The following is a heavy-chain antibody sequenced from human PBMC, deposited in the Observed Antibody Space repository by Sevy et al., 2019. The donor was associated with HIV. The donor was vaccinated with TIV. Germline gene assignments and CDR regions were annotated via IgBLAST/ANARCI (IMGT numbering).Heavy chain of an antibody. CDR2: ISSSGSTI. J-gene: IGHJ6*02. CDR1: GFTFSDYY. D-gene: IGHD3-22*01. CDR3: ARGGITMIVANVRHYYGMDV. Sequence: GGSLRLSCAASGFTFSDYYMSWIRQAPGKGLEWVSYISSSGSTIYYADSVKGRFTISRDNAKNSLYLQMNSLRAEDTAVYYCARGGITMIVANVRHYYGMDVWGQGTTVTVSS. V-gene: IGHV3-11*01.